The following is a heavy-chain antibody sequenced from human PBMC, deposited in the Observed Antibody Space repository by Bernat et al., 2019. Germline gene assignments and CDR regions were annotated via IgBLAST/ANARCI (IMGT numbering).Heavy chain of an antibody. Sequence: EVQLVESGGGLVKPGGSLRLSCAASGFTFSNAWMNWVRQAPGKGLEWVGRIKSKTDGGTTDYAAPVKGRFTIPRDDSKNTLYLQMNSLKTEDTAVYYCTTEGDQDCSGGSCEFYYYGMDVWGQGTTVTVSS. D-gene: IGHD2-15*01. CDR2: IKSKTDGGTT. CDR3: TTEGDQDCSGGSCEFYYYGMDV. CDR1: GFTFSNAW. J-gene: IGHJ6*02. V-gene: IGHV3-15*07.